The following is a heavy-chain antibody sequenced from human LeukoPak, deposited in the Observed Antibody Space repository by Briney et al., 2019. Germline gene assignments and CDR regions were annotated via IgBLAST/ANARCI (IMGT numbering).Heavy chain of an antibody. D-gene: IGHD2-2*01. V-gene: IGHV3-23*01. CDR1: GFIVSSNY. CDR2: ISGSGGST. J-gene: IGHJ4*02. Sequence: GGSLRLSCAGSGFIVSSNYMSWVRQAPGKGLEWVSAISGSGGSTYYADSVKGRFTISRDNSKNTLYLQMNSLRAEDTAVYYCAKWAYSIVVVPAAAHWGQGTLVTVSS. CDR3: AKWAYSIVVVPAAAH.